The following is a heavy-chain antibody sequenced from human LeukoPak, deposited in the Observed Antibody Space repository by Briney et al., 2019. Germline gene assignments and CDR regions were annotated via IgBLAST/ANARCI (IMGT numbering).Heavy chain of an antibody. V-gene: IGHV1-8*03. CDR1: GYTFTSYD. Sequence: ASVKVSCKASGYTFTSYDINWVRQATGQGLEWMGWMNPNSGNTGYAQKFQGRVTITRNASISTAHMELSSLRSEDTAVYYCARMNYYDSSGYPNWFDPWGQGTLVTVSS. CDR3: ARMNYYDSSGYPNWFDP. J-gene: IGHJ5*02. CDR2: MNPNSGNT. D-gene: IGHD3-22*01.